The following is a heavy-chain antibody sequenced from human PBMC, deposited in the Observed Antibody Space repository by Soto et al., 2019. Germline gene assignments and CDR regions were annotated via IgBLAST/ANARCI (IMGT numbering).Heavy chain of an antibody. J-gene: IGHJ5*02. CDR1: RGSIRSYY. V-gene: IGHV4-59*12. CDR3: ARAPTP. Sequence: SETLSITCTGSRGSIRSYYWSWIRQPPGKGLEWIGYIYYSGSTYYNPSLKSRVTISVDRSKNQFSLKLSSVTAADTAVYYCARAPTPWGPGTLGTVSS. CDR2: IYYSGST.